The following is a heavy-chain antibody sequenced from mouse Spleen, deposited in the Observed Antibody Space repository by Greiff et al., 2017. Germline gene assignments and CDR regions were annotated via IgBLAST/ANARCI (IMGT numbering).Heavy chain of an antibody. CDR2: IWAGGST. J-gene: IGHJ3*01. Sequence: VHLVESGPGLVAPSQSLSITCTVSGFSLTSYGVHWVRQPPGKGLEWLGVIWAGGSTNYNSALMSRLSISKDNSKSQVFLKMNSLQTDDTAMYYCARGDYGNYPFAYWGQGTLVTVSA. CDR3: ARGDYGNYPFAY. V-gene: IGHV2-9*02. D-gene: IGHD2-1*01. CDR1: GFSLTSYG.